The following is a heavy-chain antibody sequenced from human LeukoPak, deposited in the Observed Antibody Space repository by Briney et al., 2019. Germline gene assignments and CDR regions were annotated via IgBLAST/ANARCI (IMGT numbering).Heavy chain of an antibody. J-gene: IGHJ4*02. CDR2: ISWNSGSI. V-gene: IGHV3-9*01. D-gene: IGHD2-15*01. CDR1: GFTFDDYA. CDR3: AKDSCSGGSCYSDY. Sequence: GGSLRLSCAASGFTFDDYAMHWVRQAPGKGLEWVSGISWNSGSIGYADSVKGRFTISRDNAKNSLYLQMNSLRAEDTALYYCAKDSCSGGSCYSDYWGQGTLVTVSS.